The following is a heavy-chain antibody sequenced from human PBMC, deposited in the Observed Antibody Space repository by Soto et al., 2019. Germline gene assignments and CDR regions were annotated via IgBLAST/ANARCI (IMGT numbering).Heavy chain of an antibody. CDR3: ARDGYDSSGHYPFDF. D-gene: IGHD3-22*01. V-gene: IGHV1-3*01. CDR2: INAGNGNT. J-gene: IGHJ4*02. Sequence: GVAVKVCCKACGDSKECSALHWARHATEQRLEWMGWINAGNGNTKYSQKFQGRVTITRDTSASTAYMELSSLRSEDTAVYYCARDGYDSSGHYPFDFWGQRTLVTAPQ. CDR1: GDSKECSA.